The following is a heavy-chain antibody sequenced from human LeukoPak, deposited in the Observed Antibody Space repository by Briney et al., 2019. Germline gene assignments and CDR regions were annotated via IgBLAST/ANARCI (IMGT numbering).Heavy chain of an antibody. CDR3: ARGSGWFYFDY. CDR1: GFTFSSYW. V-gene: IGHV3-74*01. D-gene: IGHD6-19*01. CDR2: INSDGSST. Sequence: GGSLTLSCAASGFTFSSYWMHWVRQAPGKGLVWVSRINSDGSSTSYADSVKGRFTISRDNAKNTLYLQMNSLRAEDTAVYYCARGSGWFYFDYWGQGTLVTVSS. J-gene: IGHJ4*02.